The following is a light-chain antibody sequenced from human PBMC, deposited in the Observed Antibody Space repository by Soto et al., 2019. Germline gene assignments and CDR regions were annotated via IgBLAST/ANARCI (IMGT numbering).Light chain of an antibody. Sequence: AIQMTQSPSSLSASVGDRVTITCRASQDIRGDLGWYQQKPGKAPKALIYGASNLQSGVPSRFSGSGFGTDVTLTISSLQPEDFATYYCLQDRNYPRTFGQGTKVESK. J-gene: IGKJ1*01. V-gene: IGKV1-6*01. CDR1: QDIRGD. CDR2: GAS. CDR3: LQDRNYPRT.